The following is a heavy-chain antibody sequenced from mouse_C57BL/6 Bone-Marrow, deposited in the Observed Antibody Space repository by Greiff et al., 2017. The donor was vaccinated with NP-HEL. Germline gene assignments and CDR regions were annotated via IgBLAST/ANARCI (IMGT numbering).Heavy chain of an antibody. CDR3: ARGPLYYCNFLGLFDV. Sequence: VQLQQSGAELMKPGASVKLSCKATGYTFTGYWIEWVKQRPGHGLEWIGEILPGSGSTNYNEKFKGKATFTADTSSNTAYMQLSSLTTEDSAIYYCARGPLYYCNFLGLFDVWGTGTTVTVSS. V-gene: IGHV1-9*01. CDR2: ILPGSGST. CDR1: GYTFTGYW. J-gene: IGHJ1*03. D-gene: IGHD2-1*01.